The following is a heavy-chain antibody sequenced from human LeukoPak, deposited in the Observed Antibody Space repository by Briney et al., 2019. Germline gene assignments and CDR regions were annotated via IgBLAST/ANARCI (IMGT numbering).Heavy chain of an antibody. CDR3: ARGAPYDSSGYYFGLDY. D-gene: IGHD3-22*01. V-gene: IGHV1-2*02. CDR2: INPNSGGT. Sequence: ASVKVSRKASGYTFTGYYMHWVRQAPGQGLEWMGWINPNSGGTNYARKFQGRVTMTRDTSISTAYMELSRLRSDDTAVYYCARGAPYDSSGYYFGLDYWGQGTLVTVSS. CDR1: GYTFTGYY. J-gene: IGHJ4*02.